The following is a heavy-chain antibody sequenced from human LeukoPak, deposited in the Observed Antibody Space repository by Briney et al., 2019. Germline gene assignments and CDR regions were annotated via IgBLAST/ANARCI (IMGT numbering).Heavy chain of an antibody. D-gene: IGHD3-10*01. Sequence: SETLSLTCTVSGGSISSYYWSWIRQSPGKGLEWIGYIYYSGSTNFNPSLKSRVTISLDTSRNQFSLKLNSVTAADTAVYYRAKSNGYGLVDIWGQGTMVTVSS. V-gene: IGHV4-59*12. CDR1: GGSISSYY. CDR2: IYYSGST. J-gene: IGHJ3*02. CDR3: AKSNGYGLVDI.